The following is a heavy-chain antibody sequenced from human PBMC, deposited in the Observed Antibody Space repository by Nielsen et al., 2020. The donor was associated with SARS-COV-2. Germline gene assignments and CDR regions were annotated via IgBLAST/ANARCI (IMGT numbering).Heavy chain of an antibody. CDR2: IRSRLNSYAT. V-gene: IGHV3-73*01. D-gene: IGHD6-19*01. Sequence: GGSLRLSCAASGFTFGDAIIHWVRQASGKGLEWVGRIRSRLNSYATAYAASVKGRFTISRDDSSNTAYLQMNSLKTEDTAVYYCARQDSSGWFKYYYYMDVWGKGTTVTVSS. CDR3: ARQDSSGWFKYYYYMDV. J-gene: IGHJ6*03. CDR1: GFTFGDAI.